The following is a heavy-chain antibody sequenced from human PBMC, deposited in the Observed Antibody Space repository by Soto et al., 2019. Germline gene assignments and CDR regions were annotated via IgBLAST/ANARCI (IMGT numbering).Heavy chain of an antibody. J-gene: IGHJ4*02. CDR2: IYYSGST. Sequence: SETLSLTCTVSGVSINSGDYYWSWIRQPPGKGLEWIGYIYYSGSTNYNPSLKSRVTISVDTSKNQFSLKLSSVTAADTAVYYCARGVSLDYWGQGTLVTVSS. V-gene: IGHV4-61*08. CDR1: GVSINSGDYY. CDR3: ARGVSLDY.